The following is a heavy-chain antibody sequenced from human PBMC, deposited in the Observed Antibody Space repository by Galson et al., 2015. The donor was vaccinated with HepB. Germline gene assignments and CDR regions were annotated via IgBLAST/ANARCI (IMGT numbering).Heavy chain of an antibody. CDR2: FSVSGNT. CDR1: GFTFSNCA. J-gene: IGHJ4*02. V-gene: IGHV3-23*01. D-gene: IGHD5-12*01. Sequence: SLRLSCAASGFTFSNCAMTWVRQAPGRGLEWVSSFSVSGNTYYSNSVKGRFTISRDNSKDTLYLQMNSLRAEDTALYFCAKGGKYSRDPLDYWGQGTLVTVSS. CDR3: AKGGKYSRDPLDY.